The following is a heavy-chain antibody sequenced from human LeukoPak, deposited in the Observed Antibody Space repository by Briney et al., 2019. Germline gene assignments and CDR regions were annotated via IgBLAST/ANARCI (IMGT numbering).Heavy chain of an antibody. CDR2: ITNDGTT. V-gene: IGHV3-74*01. CDR1: GFTFGTYW. CDR3: GRERNFYYMDV. J-gene: IGHJ6*03. Sequence: GESLRLSCVASGFTFGTYWMHWVRQGPEKGLVWVAGITNDGTTGYADSVKGRFTISRDSAKSTVYLQMNSLSSEDTAVYYCGRERNFYYMDVWGKGTTVTVSS.